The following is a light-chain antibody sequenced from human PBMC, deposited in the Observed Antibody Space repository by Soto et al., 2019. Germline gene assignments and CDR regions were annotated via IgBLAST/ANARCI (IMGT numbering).Light chain of an antibody. CDR1: QGISNY. CDR3: QQSYSTPIT. V-gene: IGKV1-27*01. Sequence: DIQMTQSPSSLSASVGDRVTITCRASQGISNYLAWYQQKPGKVPKLLIYAASTLQSGVQSRFSGSGSGKDFTLTISSLQPEDVATYYCQQSYSTPITVGQRTRPALK. J-gene: IGKJ5*01. CDR2: AAS.